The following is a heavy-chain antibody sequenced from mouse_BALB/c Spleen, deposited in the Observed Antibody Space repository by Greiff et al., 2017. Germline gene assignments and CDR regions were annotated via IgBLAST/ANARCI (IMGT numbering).Heavy chain of an antibody. CDR1: GFTFSSYA. V-gene: IGHV5-6-5*01. Sequence: EVKVVESGGGLVKPGGSLKLSCAASGFTFSSYAMSWVRQTPEKRLEWVASISSGGSTYYPDSVKGRFTISRDNARNILYLQMSSLRSEDTAMYYCARGSVVATKSYFDYWGQGTTLTVSS. J-gene: IGHJ2*01. CDR3: ARGSVVATKSYFDY. CDR2: ISSGGST. D-gene: IGHD1-1*01.